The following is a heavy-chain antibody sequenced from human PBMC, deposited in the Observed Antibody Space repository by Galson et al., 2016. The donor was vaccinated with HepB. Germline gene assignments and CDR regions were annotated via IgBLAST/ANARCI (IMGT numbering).Heavy chain of an antibody. D-gene: IGHD2-2*03. CDR2: VSGSGGST. V-gene: IGHV3-23*01. CDR3: AKMDAGTSKRNIDY. Sequence: SLRLSCAASGFTFSSYCMRWVRQAPGKGLEWVSAVSGSGGSTYYADSVKGRFTISRDNSNNTLYLQMNSLRAEDTAVYSCAKMDAGTSKRNIDYWGQGTLVTVST. CDR1: GFTFSSYC. J-gene: IGHJ4*02.